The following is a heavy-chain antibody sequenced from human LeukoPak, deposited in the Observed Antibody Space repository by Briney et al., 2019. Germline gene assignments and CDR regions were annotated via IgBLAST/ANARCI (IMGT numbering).Heavy chain of an antibody. CDR1: GDSVSSNTAA. Sequence: SQTLSLTCAISGDSVSSNTAAWNWIRQSPSRGLEWLGRTYYRSRWYTDYGVSVKSRITINPDTSRNQFSLQLNSVTPEDTAVYYCARSGSGSYDYWGPGSLVTVSS. J-gene: IGHJ4*02. CDR3: ARSGSGSYDY. V-gene: IGHV6-1*01. CDR2: TYYRSRWYT. D-gene: IGHD1-26*01.